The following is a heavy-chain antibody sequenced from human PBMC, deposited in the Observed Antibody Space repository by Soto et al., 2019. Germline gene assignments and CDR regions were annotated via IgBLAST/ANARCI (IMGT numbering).Heavy chain of an antibody. CDR2: ISDSGRST. CDR3: AEDVHGSKCWFDP. J-gene: IGHJ5*02. V-gene: IGHV3-23*01. Sequence: EVQLLESGGGLVQPGGSLRLSCAASGFTFSSYAMSWVRQAPRNGLEWVSAISDSGRSTYYADSVKGRFTISRDNSKNPLYLQMNGRSAEDAAVYYYAEDVHGSKCWFDPWGQGTLVTVSS. CDR1: GFTFSSYA. D-gene: IGHD3-10*01.